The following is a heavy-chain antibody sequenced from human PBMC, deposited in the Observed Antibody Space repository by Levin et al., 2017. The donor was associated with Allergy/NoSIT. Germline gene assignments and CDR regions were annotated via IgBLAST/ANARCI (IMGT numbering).Heavy chain of an antibody. Sequence: GGSLRLSCAASGFTFSSYSMNWVRQAPGKGLEWVSYISSSSSTIYYADSVKGRFTISRDNAKNSLYLQMNSLRDEDTAVYYCARGPNLIQGGVQGVIMPPDFDYWGQGTLVTVSS. J-gene: IGHJ4*02. CDR2: ISSSSSTI. CDR1: GFTFSSYS. CDR3: ARGPNLIQGGVQGVIMPPDFDY. V-gene: IGHV3-48*02. D-gene: IGHD3-10*01.